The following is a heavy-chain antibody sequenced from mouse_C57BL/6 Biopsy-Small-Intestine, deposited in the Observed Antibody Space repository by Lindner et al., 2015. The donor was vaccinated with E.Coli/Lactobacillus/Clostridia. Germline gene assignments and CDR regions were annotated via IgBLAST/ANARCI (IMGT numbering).Heavy chain of an antibody. J-gene: IGHJ4*01. CDR2: IYFGDGDT. V-gene: IGHV1-82*01. Sequence: VQLQESGPELVKPGASVKISCKASGYAFSSSWMNWVKQRPGKGPEWIGRIYFGDGDTNYNGKFKGKATLTADKSSSTAYMQLSGLTSEDSAVYFCARTYFYAMDYWGQGTSVTVSS. D-gene: IGHD2-10*01. CDR3: ARTYFYAMDY. CDR1: GYAFSSSW.